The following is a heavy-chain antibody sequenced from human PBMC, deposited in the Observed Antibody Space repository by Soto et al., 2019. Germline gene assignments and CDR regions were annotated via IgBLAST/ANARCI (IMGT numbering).Heavy chain of an antibody. J-gene: IGHJ6*02. Sequence: ASVKVSCKASGYTFTSYGISWVRQAPGQGLEWMGWISAYNGNTNYAQKLQGRVTMTTDTSTSTAYMELRSLRSDDTAVYYCARDGLIVGATTAHYYYGMDVWGQGTTVTVS. CDR1: GYTFTSYG. CDR3: ARDGLIVGATTAHYYYGMDV. CDR2: ISAYNGNT. D-gene: IGHD1-26*01. V-gene: IGHV1-18*04.